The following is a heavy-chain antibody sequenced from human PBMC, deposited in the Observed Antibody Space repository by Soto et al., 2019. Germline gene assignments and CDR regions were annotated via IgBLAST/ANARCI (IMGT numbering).Heavy chain of an antibody. CDR1: GFTFSSYA. D-gene: IGHD3-22*01. CDR3: AKCIIMIVVAAYGMDV. Sequence: HPGGSLRLSCAASGFTFSSYAMSWVRQAPGKGLEWVSAISGSGGSTYYADSVKGRFTISRDNSKNTLYLQMNSLRAEDTAVYYCAKCIIMIVVAAYGMDVWGQGTTVTVSS. J-gene: IGHJ6*02. V-gene: IGHV3-23*01. CDR2: ISGSGGST.